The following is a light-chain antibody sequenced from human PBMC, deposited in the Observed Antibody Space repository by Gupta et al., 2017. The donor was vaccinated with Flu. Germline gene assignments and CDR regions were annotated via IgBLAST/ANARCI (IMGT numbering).Light chain of an antibody. CDR2: EVS. CDR1: SSDIGSYNR. Sequence: QSALTQPPSVSGSPAQSVTISCTGTSSDIGSYNRVSWYHQPPGTAPKLMIYEVSNRPSGVPTRCSGAKSGNTASLTISGLQAEDDADYYCSSYTSSSTYVFGTGTKVTVL. CDR3: SSYTSSSTYV. J-gene: IGLJ1*01. V-gene: IGLV2-18*02.